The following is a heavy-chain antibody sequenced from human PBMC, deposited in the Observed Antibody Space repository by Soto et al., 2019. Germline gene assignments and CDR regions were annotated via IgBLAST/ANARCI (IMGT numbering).Heavy chain of an antibody. J-gene: IGHJ5*02. CDR3: ARGSTTVTYNWFDP. CDR2: IYYSGST. CDR1: GGSISSYY. Sequence: SETLSLTCTVSGGSISSYYWSWIRQPPGKGLEWIGYIYYSGSTNYNPSLKSRVTISVDTSKNQFSLKLSSVTAADTAVYYCARGSTTVTYNWFDPWGQGTLVTVSS. V-gene: IGHV4-59*08. D-gene: IGHD4-17*01.